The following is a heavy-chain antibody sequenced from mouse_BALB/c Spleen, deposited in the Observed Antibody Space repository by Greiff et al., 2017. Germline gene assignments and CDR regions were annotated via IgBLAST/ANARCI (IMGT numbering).Heavy chain of an antibody. V-gene: IGHV5-12-2*01. Sequence: EVKVVESGGGLVQPGGSLKLSCAASGFTFSSYTMSWVRQTPEKRLEWVAYISNGGGSTYYPDTVKGRFTISRDNAKNTLYLQMSSLKSEDTAMYYCARQSYYGNLYYAMDYWGQGTSVTVSS. J-gene: IGHJ4*01. D-gene: IGHD2-1*01. CDR1: GFTFSSYT. CDR2: ISNGGGST. CDR3: ARQSYYGNLYYAMDY.